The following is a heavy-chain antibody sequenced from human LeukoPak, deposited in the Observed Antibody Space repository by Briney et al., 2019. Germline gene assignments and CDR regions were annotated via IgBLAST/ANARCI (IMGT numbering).Heavy chain of an antibody. Sequence: GESLKISCKGSGYSFTSYWIGWVRQMPGKGLEWMGIIYPGDSDTRYSPSFQGQVTISADKSISTAYLQWSNLKASDTAMYYCARQAIGYCSSTSCYATYFDYWGQGTLVTVSS. V-gene: IGHV5-51*01. CDR1: GYSFTSYW. J-gene: IGHJ4*02. CDR3: ARQAIGYCSSTSCYATYFDY. CDR2: IYPGDSDT. D-gene: IGHD2-2*01.